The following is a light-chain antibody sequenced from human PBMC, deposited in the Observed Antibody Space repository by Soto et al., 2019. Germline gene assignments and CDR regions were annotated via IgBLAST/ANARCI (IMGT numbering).Light chain of an antibody. CDR2: DAS. J-gene: IGKJ5*01. CDR3: QQRGNWIT. CDR1: QRVSSY. V-gene: IGKV3-11*01. Sequence: EIVLTQSPATLSLSPGERATLSCTASQRVSSYLAWYQQEPGQAPRLPIYDASNRATGIPARFSASGSGPDFALTIRSLEPEDYGVYCCQQRGNWITFGPGLRLESK.